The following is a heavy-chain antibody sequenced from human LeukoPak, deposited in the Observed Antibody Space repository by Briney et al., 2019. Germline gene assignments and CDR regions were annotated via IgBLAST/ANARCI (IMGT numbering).Heavy chain of an antibody. CDR3: AKDKRVWRFGELRGWFDP. Sequence: GGSLRLSCTASGFTFGDYAMSWVRQAPGKGLEWVSAISGSGGSTYYADSVKGRFTISRDNSKDTLYLQMNSLRAEDTAVYYCAKDKRVWRFGELRGWFDPWGQGTLVTVSS. CDR1: GFTFGDYA. V-gene: IGHV3-23*01. CDR2: ISGSGGST. D-gene: IGHD3-10*01. J-gene: IGHJ5*02.